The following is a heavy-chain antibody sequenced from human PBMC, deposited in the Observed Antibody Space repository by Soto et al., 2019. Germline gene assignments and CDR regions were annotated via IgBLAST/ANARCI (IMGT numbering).Heavy chain of an antibody. CDR3: ARQGSNGAYYYYGMDV. CDR1: GYRFSSYW. Sequence: GESLKISCQGSGYRFSSYWIAWVRQMPGKGLEWMGIIYPGDSDTIYSPSFQGQGTFSVDKSTSTAYLQWSSLKASDTAMYYCARQGSNGAYYYYGMDVGGQGTTVTVSS. V-gene: IGHV5-51*01. D-gene: IGHD2-8*01. J-gene: IGHJ6*02. CDR2: IYPGDSDT.